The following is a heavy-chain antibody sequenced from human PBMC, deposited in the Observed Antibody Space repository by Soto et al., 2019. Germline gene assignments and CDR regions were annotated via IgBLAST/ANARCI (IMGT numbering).Heavy chain of an antibody. CDR3: VRVRIFADESGRTCDI. J-gene: IGHJ3*02. Sequence: EVQLVESGGGLVQPGGSLRLSCAASGFTFSDHYMDWVRQAPGKGLEWVGRIRNKANSYSKLYAASVKGRFTISRDDSRTSLSLQMNSLKTEDKAVYYCVRVRIFADESGRTCDIWGQGKVVTVSS. V-gene: IGHV3-72*01. CDR1: GFTFSDHY. D-gene: IGHD3-9*01. CDR2: IRNKANSYSK.